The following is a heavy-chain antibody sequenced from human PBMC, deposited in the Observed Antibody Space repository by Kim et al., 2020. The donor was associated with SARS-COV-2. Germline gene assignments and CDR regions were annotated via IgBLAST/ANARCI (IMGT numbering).Heavy chain of an antibody. V-gene: IGHV4-59*13. D-gene: IGHD2-2*01. Sequence: SETLSLTCTVSGGSISSYYWSWIRQPPGKGLEWIGYIYYSGSTNYNPSLKSRVTISVDTSKNQFSLKLSSVTAADTAVYYCARDSGPHLLHDQEGYYGMDVWGQGTTVTVSS. CDR1: GGSISSYY. CDR3: ARDSGPHLLHDQEGYYGMDV. CDR2: IYYSGST. J-gene: IGHJ6*02.